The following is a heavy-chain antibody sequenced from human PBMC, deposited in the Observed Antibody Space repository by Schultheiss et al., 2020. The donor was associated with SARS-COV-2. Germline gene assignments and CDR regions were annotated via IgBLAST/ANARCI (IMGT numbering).Heavy chain of an antibody. V-gene: IGHV4-34*12. Sequence: SETLSLTCDAYGGSFSANYWSWIRQPPGKGLEWIGEAIHSGSIKYNPSLKSRVTLSVDTSKNQFSLKLTSVTAADTAVYYCAGAGDDYFGSGSPHSFAYCGQGTLVTIAS. J-gene: IGHJ4*01. CDR2: AIHSGSI. CDR3: AGAGDDYFGSGSPHSFAY. CDR1: GGSFSANY. D-gene: IGHD3-10*01.